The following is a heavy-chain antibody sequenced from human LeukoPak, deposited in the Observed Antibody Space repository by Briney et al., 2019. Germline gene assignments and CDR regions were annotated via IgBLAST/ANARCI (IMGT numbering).Heavy chain of an antibody. CDR2: INPSGGST. D-gene: IGHD4-17*01. CDR3: ARDLLDYGDYGYYFDY. V-gene: IGHV1-46*01. J-gene: IGHJ4*02. Sequence: ASVKVSCKASGYTFTSYYMHWVRQPPGKGLGWMEIINPSGGSTSYAQKFQGRVTMTRDTSTSTVYMELSSPRSEDTAVYYCARDLLDYGDYGYYFDYWGQGTLVTVSS. CDR1: GYTFTSYY.